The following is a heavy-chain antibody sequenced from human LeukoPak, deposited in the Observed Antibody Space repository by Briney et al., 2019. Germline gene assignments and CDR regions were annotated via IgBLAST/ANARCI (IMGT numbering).Heavy chain of an antibody. CDR1: GGAFSGYY. CDR3: ARGQGTVTTH. Sequence: PSETLSLTCAVSGGAFSGYYWTWIRQPPGKGLEWIGEINHSGSANYNPSLKSRVTISLDTSKNQFSLKLTSVTAADTAVYYCARGQGTVTTHWGQGTLVTVSS. J-gene: IGHJ4*02. D-gene: IGHD4-17*01. V-gene: IGHV4-34*01. CDR2: INHSGSA.